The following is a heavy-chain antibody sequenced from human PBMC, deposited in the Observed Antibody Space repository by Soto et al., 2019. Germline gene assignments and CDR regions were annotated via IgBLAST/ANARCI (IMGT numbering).Heavy chain of an antibody. V-gene: IGHV1-18*01. CDR2: ITTYNGNT. J-gene: IGHJ5*02. CDR1: GYTFTNYG. D-gene: IGHD3-3*01. CDR3: ARDWRGAEGFDP. Sequence: ASVKVSCKASGYTFTNYGVSWVRQAPGQGLEWMGWITTYNGNTEYAQKFQGRVTMTTDASTSTAYMELGSLRSDDTAMYFCARDWRGAEGFDPWGQGTLVTVSS.